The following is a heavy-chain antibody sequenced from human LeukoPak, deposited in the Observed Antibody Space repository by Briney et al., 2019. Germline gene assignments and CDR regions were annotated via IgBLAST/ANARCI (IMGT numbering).Heavy chain of an antibody. J-gene: IGHJ4*02. Sequence: GGSLRLSCAASGFTFSSYEMNWVRQTPGKGLEWVASLRQHGSDKYYVDSVKGRFTISRDNAENSVFLQMNSLRAEDTAVYYCARETRGAVGSYWGQGTLVTVSS. V-gene: IGHV3-7*05. CDR3: ARETRGAVGSY. D-gene: IGHD6-19*01. CDR1: GFTFSSYE. CDR2: LRQHGSDK.